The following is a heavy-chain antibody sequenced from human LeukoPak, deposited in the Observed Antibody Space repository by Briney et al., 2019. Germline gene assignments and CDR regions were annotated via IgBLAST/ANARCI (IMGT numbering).Heavy chain of an antibody. CDR3: AKGHQLSDLDY. D-gene: IGHD2-2*01. CDR2: IYGAGAT. J-gene: IGHJ4*02. CDR1: GFTVSDDY. Sequence: GGSLRLSCAASGFTVSDDYLAWVRQAPGTGLEWISVIYGAGATYYADSVKGRFTISRDNAKNTLFLQMNSLRAEDTAVYYCAKGHQLSDLDYWGQGTLVTVSS. V-gene: IGHV3-66*01.